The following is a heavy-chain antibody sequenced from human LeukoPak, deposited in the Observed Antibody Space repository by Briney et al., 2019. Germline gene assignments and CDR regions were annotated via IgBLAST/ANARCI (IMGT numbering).Heavy chain of an antibody. CDR3: AREERRYYFDY. D-gene: IGHD2/OR15-2a*01. Sequence: PGRSLSLSCAVSGFTFSSYRMNWVRQAPGRGIEWVSSISSSSSYIFYADSVKGRFTISRDNAKNSLYLQMNRLRAEDTAVYDCAREERRYYFDYWGQGTLVTVSS. CDR1: GFTFSSYR. V-gene: IGHV3-21*01. J-gene: IGHJ4*02. CDR2: ISSSSSYI.